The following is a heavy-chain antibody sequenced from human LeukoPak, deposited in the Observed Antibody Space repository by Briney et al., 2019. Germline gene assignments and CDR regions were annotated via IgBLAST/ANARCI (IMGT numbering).Heavy chain of an antibody. J-gene: IGHJ4*02. V-gene: IGHV4-59*01. CDR1: GGSISSYY. D-gene: IGHD2-2*01. CDR2: IYYSGST. Sequence: NPSETLSLTCTVSGGSISSYYWSWIRQPPGKGLEWIGYIYYSGSTNYNPSLKSRVTISVDTSKNQFSLKLSSVTAADTAVYYCARDPIVVVPAASGYFDYWGQGTLVTVSS. CDR3: ARDPIVVVPAASGYFDY.